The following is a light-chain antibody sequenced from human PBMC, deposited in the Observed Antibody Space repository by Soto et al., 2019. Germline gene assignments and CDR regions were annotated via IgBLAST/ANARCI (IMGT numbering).Light chain of an antibody. V-gene: IGKV1-39*01. CDR3: QQSYDLPRT. CDR1: QRISSY. J-gene: IGKJ2*01. CDR2: AAS. Sequence: DIQMTQSPSSLSASVGDRVTITCRASQRISSYLNWYQQKPGNAPKLLIYAASSLQSGVPSRFSGSGSGTYFTLTISSLQPEDFASYYCQQSYDLPRTFGQGTRLDIK.